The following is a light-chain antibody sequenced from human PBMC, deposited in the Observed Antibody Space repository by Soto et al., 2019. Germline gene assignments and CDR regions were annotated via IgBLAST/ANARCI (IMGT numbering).Light chain of an antibody. J-gene: IGKJ5*01. CDR3: QQYQTYAT. Sequence: DLQMTQSPSTLSDSVGDRVTITCRASQTIRSLLAWYQQKPGKAPKALIYDASRLGSGVPSRFSGSGSGTEFTLTISSLQPDDFATYYCQQYQTYATFGQGTRLEN. V-gene: IGKV1-5*01. CDR2: DAS. CDR1: QTIRSL.